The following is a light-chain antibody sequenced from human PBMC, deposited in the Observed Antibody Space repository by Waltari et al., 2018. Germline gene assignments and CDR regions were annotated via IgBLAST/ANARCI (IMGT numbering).Light chain of an antibody. V-gene: IGKV3-11*01. Sequence: EIVLTQSPATLSLSPGERATLSCRASQSVRSYLAWYQQKPGQAPRPLIYDTSNRASGIPARVSGSGSGTDFSLRISSLEPEDFAVYYCQQRHNWPLTFGGGTKVEIK. J-gene: IGKJ4*01. CDR2: DTS. CDR1: QSVRSY. CDR3: QQRHNWPLT.